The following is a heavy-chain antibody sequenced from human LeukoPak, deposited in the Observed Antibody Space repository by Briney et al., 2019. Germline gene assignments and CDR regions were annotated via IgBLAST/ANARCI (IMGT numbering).Heavy chain of an antibody. CDR2: INHSGST. V-gene: IGHV4-34*01. D-gene: IGHD6-13*01. Sequence: SETLSLTCAVYGGSFSGYYWSWIRQPPGKGLEWIGEINHSGSTNYNPSLKSRVTISVDTSKNQFSLKLSSVTAADTAVYYCARAVPPGYSSSWYLAFDYWGQGTLVTVSS. CDR3: ARAVPPGYSSSWYLAFDY. CDR1: GGSFSGYY. J-gene: IGHJ4*02.